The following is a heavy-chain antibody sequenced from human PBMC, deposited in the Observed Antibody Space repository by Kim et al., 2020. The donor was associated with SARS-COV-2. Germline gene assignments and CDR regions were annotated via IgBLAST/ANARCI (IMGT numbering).Heavy chain of an antibody. CDR2: INAGNGNT. J-gene: IGHJ2*01. Sequence: ASVKVSCKASGYTFTSYAMHWVRQAPGQRLEWMGWINAGNGNTKYSQKFQGRVTITRDTSASTAYMELSSLRSEDTAVYYCARVLVYQHVHWYFDLWGRGTLVTVSS. D-gene: IGHD2-2*01. CDR1: GYTFTSYA. V-gene: IGHV1-3*01. CDR3: ARVLVYQHVHWYFDL.